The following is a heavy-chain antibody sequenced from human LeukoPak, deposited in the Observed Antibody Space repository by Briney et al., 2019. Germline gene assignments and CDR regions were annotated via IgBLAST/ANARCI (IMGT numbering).Heavy chain of an antibody. J-gene: IGHJ5*02. D-gene: IGHD4-17*01. CDR3: TTTTVTTGGDWFDP. V-gene: IGHV3-15*01. Sequence: GGSLRLSCAASGFTFSNAWMSWVRQAPGKGLEWVGRIKSKTDGGTTDYAAPVKGRFTISRDDSKNTLYLQMNSLKTEDTAVYYCTTTTVTTGGDWFDPWGQGTLVTVSS. CDR1: GFTFSNAW. CDR2: IKSKTDGGTT.